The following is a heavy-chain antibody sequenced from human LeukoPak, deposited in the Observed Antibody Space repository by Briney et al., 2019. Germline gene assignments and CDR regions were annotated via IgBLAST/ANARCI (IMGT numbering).Heavy chain of an antibody. Sequence: GGSLRLSCAASGFTFSSYWMHWVRQAPGKGLVWVSRINSDASLTSYADSVKGRFTISRDNAKNTLCLQMNNLRAEDTAVYYCARDLPGGITIFGGRGQGTLVTVSS. V-gene: IGHV3-74*01. CDR3: ARDLPGGITIFGG. J-gene: IGHJ4*02. D-gene: IGHD3-3*01. CDR1: GFTFSSYW. CDR2: INSDASLT.